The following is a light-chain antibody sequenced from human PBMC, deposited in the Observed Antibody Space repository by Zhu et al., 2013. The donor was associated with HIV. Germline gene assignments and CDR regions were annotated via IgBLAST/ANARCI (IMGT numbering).Light chain of an antibody. V-gene: IGKV3-15*01. CDR3: QQYHDWPRT. CDR2: DAS. J-gene: IGKJ1*01. Sequence: EIVMTQSPATLSVYPGERATLFCRASQSVNNNLAWYQQKPGQAPRLLIYDASTRATGFSARFSGSGSGTEFTLTISGLQSDDFAVYYCQQYHDWPRTFGQGTRVDIK. CDR1: QSVNNN.